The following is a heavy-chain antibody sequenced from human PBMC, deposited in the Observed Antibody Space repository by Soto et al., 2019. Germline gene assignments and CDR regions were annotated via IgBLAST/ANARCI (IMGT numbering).Heavy chain of an antibody. J-gene: IGHJ4*02. D-gene: IGHD1-26*01. CDR2: IYSGGST. CDR1: GFTVSNNY. V-gene: IGHV3-66*01. CDR3: AGYSHKGD. Sequence: LVESGGGLVQPGGSLRLSCAASGFTVSNNYMSWVRQAPGKGLEWVSLIYSGGSTHYADSVKGRFTISSDNSKNTLYLHMSSLSVEDTAVYYCAGYSHKGDWGQGTLVTVSS.